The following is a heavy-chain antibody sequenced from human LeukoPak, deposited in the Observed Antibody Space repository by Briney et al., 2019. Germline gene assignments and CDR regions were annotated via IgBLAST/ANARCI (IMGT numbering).Heavy chain of an antibody. CDR1: GFTFSNYG. Sequence: GGSLRLSCAASGFTFSNYGMHWVRQAPGKGLEWVALIWYDGSNKYYTDSVKGRLTISRDNSKDTLFLQMNGLRAEDTAVYYCAREGPRGNSQFDYWGQGTLVTVSS. V-gene: IGHV3-33*01. J-gene: IGHJ4*02. D-gene: IGHD2/OR15-2a*01. CDR2: IWYDGSNK. CDR3: AREGPRGNSQFDY.